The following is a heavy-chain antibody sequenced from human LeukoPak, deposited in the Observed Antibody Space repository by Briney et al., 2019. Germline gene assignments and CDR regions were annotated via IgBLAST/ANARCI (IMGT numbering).Heavy chain of an antibody. Sequence: SETLSLTCAVYGGSFSGYYWSWIRQPPGKGLEWIGEINHSGSTNYNPSLKSRVTISVDTSKNQFSLKLSSVTAADTAVYYCARVGWLQLYYYGMDVWGQGTTVTVSS. D-gene: IGHD5-24*01. CDR2: INHSGST. J-gene: IGHJ6*02. CDR3: ARVGWLQLYYYGMDV. CDR1: GGSFSGYY. V-gene: IGHV4-34*01.